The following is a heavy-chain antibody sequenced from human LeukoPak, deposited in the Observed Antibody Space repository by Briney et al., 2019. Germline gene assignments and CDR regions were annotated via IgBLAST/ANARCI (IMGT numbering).Heavy chain of an antibody. CDR2: INPNSGGT. J-gene: IGHJ4*02. D-gene: IGHD5-18*01. V-gene: IGHV1-2*02. CDR3: ARSRYSYGSDY. Sequence: ASVTVSCKASVYTFTDYYMHWVRQAPGQGLEWMGWINPNSGGTNYAQKFQGKVTMTRDTSISTAYMELSRLRSDDTAVYYCARSRYSYGSDYWGQGTLVTVSS. CDR1: VYTFTDYY.